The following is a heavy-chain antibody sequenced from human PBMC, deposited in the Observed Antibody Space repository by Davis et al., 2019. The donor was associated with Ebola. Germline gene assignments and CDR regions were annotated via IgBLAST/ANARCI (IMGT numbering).Heavy chain of an antibody. CDR1: GYTFTSYG. CDR2: INPSGGST. D-gene: IGHD3-3*01. CDR3: ARGGPTYYDFWSGYDAFDI. J-gene: IGHJ3*02. Sequence: ASVKVSCKASGYTFTSYGISWVRQAPGQGLEWMGKINPSGGSTRYAQRFQGRVTMTRDTSTTKVYMELNSLRSDDTAVYFCARGGPTYYDFWSGYDAFDIWGQGTMVTVSS. V-gene: IGHV1-46*01.